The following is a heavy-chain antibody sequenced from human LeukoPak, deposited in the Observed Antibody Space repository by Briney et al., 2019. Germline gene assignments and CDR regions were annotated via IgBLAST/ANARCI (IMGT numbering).Heavy chain of an antibody. D-gene: IGHD3-22*01. CDR1: AFTFSSYT. J-gene: IGHJ4*02. Sequence: GGSLRLSCAASAFTFSSYTMHWVRQAPGKGLEWVAVISYDGSNKYYADSVKGRITISRDNSKNTLYLQMNSLRAEDTAVYYCARGTDYYDSSGYPPLDYWGQGTLVTVSS. CDR2: ISYDGSNK. CDR3: ARGTDYYDSSGYPPLDY. V-gene: IGHV3-30-3*01.